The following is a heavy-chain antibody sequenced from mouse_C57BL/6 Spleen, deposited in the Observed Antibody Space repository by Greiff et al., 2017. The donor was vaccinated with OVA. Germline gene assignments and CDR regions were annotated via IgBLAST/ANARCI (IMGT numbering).Heavy chain of an antibody. CDR3: VRGAGGYAMDY. CDR2: IDPSDNET. V-gene: IGHV1-52*01. Sequence: VQLQQPGAELVRPGSSVKLSCKASGYTFTSSWMHWVKQRPIQGLEWIGNIDPSDNETHYNQKFKDKATLTVDQSSSTAYMQLSSLTSEDSAVYYGVRGAGGYAMDYWGQGTSVTVSS. J-gene: IGHJ4*01. CDR1: GYTFTSSW.